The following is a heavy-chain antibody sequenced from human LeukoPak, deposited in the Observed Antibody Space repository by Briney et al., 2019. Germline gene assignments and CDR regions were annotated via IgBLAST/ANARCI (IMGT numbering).Heavy chain of an antibody. Sequence: GGSLRLSCAASGFTFSSYSMNWVRQAPGKGLEWVSSISSSSSYIYYADSVKGRFTISRDNAKNSLYLQMNSLRAEDTAVYYCARGATVTTLIINWFDPWGQGTLVTVS. CDR2: ISSSSSYI. V-gene: IGHV3-21*01. J-gene: IGHJ5*02. D-gene: IGHD4-17*01. CDR3: ARGATVTTLIINWFDP. CDR1: GFTFSSYS.